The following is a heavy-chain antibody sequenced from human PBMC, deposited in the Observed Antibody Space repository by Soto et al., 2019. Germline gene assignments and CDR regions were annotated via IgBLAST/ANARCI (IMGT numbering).Heavy chain of an antibody. CDR3: ARLYCTGGSCYLDS. CDR2: VSTAADP. Sequence: LSLSCAASGFTFSNYDMHWVRQATGKGLEWVSAVSTAADPYYAGSVRGRFTISRENARNSIILQMNSLRAGDTAVYYCARLYCTGGSCYLDSWGQGTLGTVS. CDR1: GFTFSNYD. J-gene: IGHJ4*02. V-gene: IGHV3-13*05. D-gene: IGHD2-8*02.